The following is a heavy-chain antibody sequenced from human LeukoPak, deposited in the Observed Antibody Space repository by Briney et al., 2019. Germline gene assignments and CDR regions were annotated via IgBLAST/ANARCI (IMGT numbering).Heavy chain of an antibody. CDR3: AKDHSVLTGSDY. CDR1: GFTFDGFA. J-gene: IGHJ4*02. Sequence: AGGSLRLSCAASGFTFDGFAMHWVRHAPGKGLEWVSLISANGGGTYYAASVKGRSTISRNNSKNSLYLQMNSLRTEDTALHYCAKDHSVLTGSDYWGQGTLVTVSS. CDR2: ISANGGGT. D-gene: IGHD3-9*01. V-gene: IGHV3-43*02.